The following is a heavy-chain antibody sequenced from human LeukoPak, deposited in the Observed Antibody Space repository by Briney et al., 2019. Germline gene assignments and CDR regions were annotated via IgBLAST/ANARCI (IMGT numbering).Heavy chain of an antibody. D-gene: IGHD3-22*01. CDR2: ISTYNGNT. CDR3: ARGYYDSSGYYYFYFDY. Sequence: ASVKVSCKASGYTFISYGISWVRQAPGQGLEWMGWISTYNGNTNYAQNLQGRVTMTRDTSISTAYMELSRLRSDDTAVYYCARGYYDSSGYYYFYFDYWGQGTLVTVSS. CDR1: GYTFISYG. V-gene: IGHV1-18*01. J-gene: IGHJ4*02.